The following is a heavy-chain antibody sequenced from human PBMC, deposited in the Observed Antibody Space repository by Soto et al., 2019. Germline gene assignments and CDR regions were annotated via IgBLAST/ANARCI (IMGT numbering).Heavy chain of an antibody. CDR1: GGSISTDHYH. V-gene: IGHV4-30-4*01. Sequence: QVQLQESGPGLVRPSQTLSLTCTVSGGSISTDHYHWTWIRQTPGKGLEWIGYIHYSGSIHFNPSLQSRVSMSVDTSKNLFSLKLSSVTAADTAVYFCAREDDGGDRVYYGLDVWGQGTTVTVSS. CDR2: IHYSGSI. D-gene: IGHD2-21*02. CDR3: AREDDGGDRVYYGLDV. J-gene: IGHJ6*02.